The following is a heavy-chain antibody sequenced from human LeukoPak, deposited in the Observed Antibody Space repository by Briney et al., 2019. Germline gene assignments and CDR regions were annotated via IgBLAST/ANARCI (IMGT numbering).Heavy chain of an antibody. CDR1: GYNFATYG. CDR3: AKVAGDRMDY. Sequence: GASVNVSCKASGYNFATYGFCWVRQAPGHGLEWMGWISANNGKTAYAQKFQDRVTLTTDTSTTTAYLELRTLRPDDTAVYYCAKVAGDRMDYWGQGTLVTVSS. D-gene: IGHD6-13*01. CDR2: ISANNGKT. V-gene: IGHV1-18*01. J-gene: IGHJ4*02.